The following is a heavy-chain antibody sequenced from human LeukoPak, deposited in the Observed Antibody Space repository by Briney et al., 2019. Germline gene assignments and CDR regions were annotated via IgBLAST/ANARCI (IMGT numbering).Heavy chain of an antibody. V-gene: IGHV4-30-4*01. CDR2: IYYSGST. CDR1: GGSISSGDYY. D-gene: IGHD6-13*01. Sequence: SETLSLTCTVSGGSISSGDYYWSWIRQPPGKGLEWIGYIYYSGSTYYNPSLKSRVTISVDTSKNQFSLKLSSVTAADTAVYYCARHAQIAAAGQVDYWGQGTLVTVSS. J-gene: IGHJ4*02. CDR3: ARHAQIAAAGQVDY.